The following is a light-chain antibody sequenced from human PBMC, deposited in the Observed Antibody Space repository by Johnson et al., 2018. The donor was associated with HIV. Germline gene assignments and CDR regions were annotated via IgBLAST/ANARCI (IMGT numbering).Light chain of an antibody. CDR2: ENN. V-gene: IGLV1-51*02. J-gene: IGLJ1*01. CDR3: GTWDRSLSGYV. CDR1: SSNIGNDS. Sequence: QSVLTQPPSVSAAPGQRVTISCSGSSSNIGNDSVSWYQQLPGTAPELLIYENNRRPSGIPDRFSGSKSGTSATLVITGLQTGDEDDYFCGTWDRSLSGYVFGTGTMVTVL.